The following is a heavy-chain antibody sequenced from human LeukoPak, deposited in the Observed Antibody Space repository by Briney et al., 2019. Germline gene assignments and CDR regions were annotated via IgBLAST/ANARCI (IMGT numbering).Heavy chain of an antibody. J-gene: IGHJ5*02. CDR2: INHSGST. CDR1: GGSFSGYD. V-gene: IGHV4-34*01. Sequence: SETLSLTCAVYGGSFSGYDWSWIRQPPGKGLEWIGEINHSGSTNYNPALKSRVTISVDTSKNQFSLKLSSVTAADTAVYYCARRPRAGWFDPWGQGTLVTVSS. CDR3: ARRPRAGWFDP.